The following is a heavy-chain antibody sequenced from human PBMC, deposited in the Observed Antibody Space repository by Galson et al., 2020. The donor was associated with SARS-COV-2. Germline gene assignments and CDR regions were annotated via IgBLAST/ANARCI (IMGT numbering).Heavy chain of an antibody. CDR3: ATAPPFGERWFDP. CDR1: GYTLTELS. CDR2: FDLEDGET. D-gene: IGHD3-10*01. Sequence: ASVKVSCKVSGYTLTELSMHWVRQAPGNGLEWMGGFDLEDGETTYAQKFQGRVTMTEDTSTDTAYMELSSLRSEDTAVYYCATAPPFGERWFDPWGQGTLVTVSS. J-gene: IGHJ5*02. V-gene: IGHV1-24*01.